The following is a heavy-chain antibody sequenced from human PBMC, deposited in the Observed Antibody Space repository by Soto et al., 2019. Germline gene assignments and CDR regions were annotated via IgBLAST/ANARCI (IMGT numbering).Heavy chain of an antibody. CDR1: GFTFTRYS. CDR2: ISSTTNYI. J-gene: IGHJ4*02. CDR3: ARESEDLTSNFDY. V-gene: IGHV3-21*06. Sequence: GGSLRLSCAASGFTFTRYSMNWVRQAPGKGLEWVSSISSTTNYIYYGDSMKGRFTISRDNAKNSLYLEMNSLRAEDAAVYYCARESEDLTSNFDYWGQGTLVTVSS.